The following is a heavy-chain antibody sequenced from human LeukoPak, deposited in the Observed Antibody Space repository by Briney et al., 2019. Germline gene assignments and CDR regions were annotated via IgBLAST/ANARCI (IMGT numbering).Heavy chain of an antibody. J-gene: IGHJ4*02. CDR3: AKDVRGGDSAIEPIDY. CDR1: GVTFTIYA. CDR2: ISGNGRTT. V-gene: IGHV3-23*01. D-gene: IGHD5-18*01. Sequence: GGSLRLSCAASGVTFTIYAISWVRQAPGKGLEWISTISGNGRTTYYAGSVKGRFTISRDNSKNTVYLQMNSLRAEDTALYYCAKDVRGGDSAIEPIDYWGQGTLVTVSS.